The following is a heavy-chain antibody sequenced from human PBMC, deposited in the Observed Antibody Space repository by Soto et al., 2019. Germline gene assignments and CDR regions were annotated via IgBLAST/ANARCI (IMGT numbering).Heavy chain of an antibody. CDR3: AKDQRIVVVYYFDY. D-gene: IGHD3-22*01. V-gene: IGHV3-30*18. J-gene: IGHJ4*02. CDR1: GFTFSSYG. CDR2: ISYDGSNK. Sequence: GGSLRLSCAASGFTFSSYGMHWVRQAPGKGLEWVAVISYDGSNKYYADSVKGRFTISRDNSKNTLYLQMNSLRAEDTAVYYCAKDQRIVVVYYFDYWGQGTLVTVSS.